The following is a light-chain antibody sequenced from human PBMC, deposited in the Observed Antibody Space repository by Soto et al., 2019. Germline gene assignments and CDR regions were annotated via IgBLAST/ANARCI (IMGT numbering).Light chain of an antibody. Sequence: QSVLTQPPSVSEAPRQRVTISCSGSSSNIGNNAVNWYQQLPGKAPKLLIYYDDLLPSGVSDRFSGSKSGTSASLAISGLQSEDEAHYYCAAWDDSLNGPAFGGGTKLTVL. CDR3: AAWDDSLNGPA. CDR2: YDD. V-gene: IGLV1-36*01. CDR1: SSNIGNNA. J-gene: IGLJ3*02.